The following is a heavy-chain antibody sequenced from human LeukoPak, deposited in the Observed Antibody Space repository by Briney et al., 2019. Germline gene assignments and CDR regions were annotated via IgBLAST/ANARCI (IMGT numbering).Heavy chain of an antibody. Sequence: GGTLRLSCAASGFTFSSYGMTWVRQAPGKGLEWVSGISGSGGSTYYADSVKGRFTISRDNSKNTLYLQMNSLRAEDTAIYYCAKEIGLAVYFDFWGQGTQVTVSS. J-gene: IGHJ4*02. CDR1: GFTFSSYG. V-gene: IGHV3-23*01. CDR3: AKEIGLAVYFDF. D-gene: IGHD6-19*01. CDR2: ISGSGGST.